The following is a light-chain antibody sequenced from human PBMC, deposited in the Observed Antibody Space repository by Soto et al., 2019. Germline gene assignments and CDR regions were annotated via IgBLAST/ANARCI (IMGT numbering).Light chain of an antibody. J-gene: IGLJ2*01. Sequence: QSVLTQPASVSGSPGQSITISCTGTSSDVGGYNYVSWYQQHPGKAPKLMIYDVSNRPSGVSNRLSGSKSGNTASLTISGLQVEDGADYYCSSYTSSSIVVFGGGTKLTAL. CDR2: DVS. CDR1: SSDVGGYNY. V-gene: IGLV2-14*01. CDR3: SSYTSSSIVV.